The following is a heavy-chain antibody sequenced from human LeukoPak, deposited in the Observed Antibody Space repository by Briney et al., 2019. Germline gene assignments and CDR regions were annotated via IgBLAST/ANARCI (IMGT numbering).Heavy chain of an antibody. CDR1: GYTFTSYD. J-gene: IGHJ4*02. Sequence: RASVKVSCKASGYTFTSYDINWVRQATGQRPGWMGWMSPNSGDTGYAQKFQDRVTMTRNTSISTAYMELSSLRSDDTAVYYCARGPPNWGYDYWGPGTLVTVSS. CDR2: MSPNSGDT. V-gene: IGHV1-8*01. D-gene: IGHD7-27*01. CDR3: ARGPPNWGYDY.